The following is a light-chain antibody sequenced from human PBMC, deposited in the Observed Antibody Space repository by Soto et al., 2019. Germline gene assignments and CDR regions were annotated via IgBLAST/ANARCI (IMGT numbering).Light chain of an antibody. CDR2: GAS. J-gene: IGKJ5*01. CDR3: QHYGRSPIT. CDR1: QSVNSR. Sequence: EIVLTQSPGTLSLSPGERATLSYRASQSVNSRLAWYQHKPGQAPRLLISGASSRATGIPDRFSGSGSATDFTLTISRLEPEDFALYYFQHYGRSPITFGQGTRLEIK. V-gene: IGKV3-20*01.